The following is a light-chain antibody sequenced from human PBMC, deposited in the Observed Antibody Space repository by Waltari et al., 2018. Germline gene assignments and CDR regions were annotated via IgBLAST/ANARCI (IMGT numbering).Light chain of an antibody. Sequence: EIVLTQSPVTLSLSAGERATLSCRASESVFNYLAWYQQKPGQAPRLLIYDTSKRATGLPARFSGSGYGTDFTLTITNLEAEDFALYYCQQGSILPLTFGGGTKVEIK. CDR2: DTS. CDR1: ESVFNY. CDR3: QQGSILPLT. J-gene: IGKJ4*01. V-gene: IGKV3-11*01.